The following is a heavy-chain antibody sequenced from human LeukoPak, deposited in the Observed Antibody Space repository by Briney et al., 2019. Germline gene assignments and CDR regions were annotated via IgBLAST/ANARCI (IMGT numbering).Heavy chain of an antibody. Sequence: ASVKVSCKASGGTFSSYAISWVRQAPGQGLEWMGRIIPILGIANYAQKFQGRVTITADKSTSTAYMELSSLRSEDTAVYYCASTGVNRRAVADVYYYYYYMDVWGKGTTVTVSS. CDR1: GGTFSSYA. J-gene: IGHJ6*03. CDR2: IIPILGIA. CDR3: ASTGVNRRAVADVYYYYYYMDV. D-gene: IGHD6-19*01. V-gene: IGHV1-69*04.